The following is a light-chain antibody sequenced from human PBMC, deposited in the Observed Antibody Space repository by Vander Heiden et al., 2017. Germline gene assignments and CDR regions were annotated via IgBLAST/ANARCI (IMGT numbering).Light chain of an antibody. Sequence: QSVLTQPPSVSAAPGQKVTISCSGSSSNIGNNYVSWYQQPPGTAPKLLIYENNKRPAGIPDRFSGSKSGTSATLGITGLQTGDEADYYSGTWESSLSAVFGTGTKVTVL. CDR3: GTWESSLSAV. CDR2: ENN. CDR1: SSNIGNNY. V-gene: IGLV1-51*01. J-gene: IGLJ1*01.